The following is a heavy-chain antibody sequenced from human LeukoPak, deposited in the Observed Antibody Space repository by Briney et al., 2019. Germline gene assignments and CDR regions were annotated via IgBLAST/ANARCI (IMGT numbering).Heavy chain of an antibody. J-gene: IGHJ4*02. D-gene: IGHD3-10*01. CDR3: ARQTGSGLFSLP. Sequence: SETQSLTCAVYGGSFSGYYWSWIRQPPGKGLEWIGEINHSGSTNYNPSLKSRATISVDTSKNQFSLKLSSVTAADTAVYYCARQTGSGLFSLPGGQGTLVTVSS. CDR2: INHSGST. CDR1: GGSFSGYY. V-gene: IGHV4-34*01.